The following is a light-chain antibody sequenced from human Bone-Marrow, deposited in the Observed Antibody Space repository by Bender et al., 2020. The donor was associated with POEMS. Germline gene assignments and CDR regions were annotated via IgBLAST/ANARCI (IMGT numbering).Light chain of an antibody. CDR2: QDN. Sequence: QSVLTQPPSASGTPGQRVTISCSGSNSNIGTNAVNWYQQFPGTAPKLLIYQDNKRPSGIPERFSGSSSGNTVTLTISGTQAMDEADYYCQAFDSSATVVFGGGTKLTV. J-gene: IGLJ2*01. CDR1: NSNIGTNA. V-gene: IGLV1-44*01. CDR3: QAFDSSATVV.